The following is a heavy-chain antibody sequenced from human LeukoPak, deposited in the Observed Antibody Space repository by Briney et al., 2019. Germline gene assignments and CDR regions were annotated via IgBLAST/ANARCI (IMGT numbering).Heavy chain of an antibody. D-gene: IGHD1-26*01. Sequence: SETLSLTCAVSGGSISSSNWWSWVRQPPGKGLEWIGEIYHSGSTNYNPSLKSRVTISVDKSKNQFSLKLSSVTAADTAVYYCARIVGATLDPFFDYWGQGTLVTVSS. CDR1: GGSISSSNW. CDR2: IYHSGST. J-gene: IGHJ4*02. CDR3: ARIVGATLDPFFDY. V-gene: IGHV4-4*02.